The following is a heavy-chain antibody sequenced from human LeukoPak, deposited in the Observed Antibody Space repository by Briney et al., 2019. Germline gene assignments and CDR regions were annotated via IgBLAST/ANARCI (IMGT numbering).Heavy chain of an antibody. CDR3: RGRGWIYDS. CDR2: MKVDGSDI. CDR1: GFTFTNDF. J-gene: IGHJ4*02. D-gene: IGHD6-19*01. Sequence: PGGSLRLSCAASGFTFTNDFMTWVRQAPGKGLEWVANMKVDGSDIHYVDSVKGRFTISSDNARNSLYLQMNTLRVADTAVYCARGRGWIYDSWGRGTLVTVSS. V-gene: IGHV3-7*04.